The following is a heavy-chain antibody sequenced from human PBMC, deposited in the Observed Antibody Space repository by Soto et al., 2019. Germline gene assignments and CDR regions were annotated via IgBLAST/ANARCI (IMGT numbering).Heavy chain of an antibody. V-gene: IGHV4-59*08. CDR3: ARLTGYYYYYMDV. CDR2: IYYSGST. CDR1: GGSIISYC. Sequence: ASDTLSLTCAVSGGSIISYCSNWMRQPPGKGLEWIGYIYYSGSTNYNPSLKSRVTISVDTSKNQFSLKLSSVTAADTAVYYCARLTGYYYYYMDVWGKGTTVTVSS. J-gene: IGHJ6*03. D-gene: IGHD1-20*01.